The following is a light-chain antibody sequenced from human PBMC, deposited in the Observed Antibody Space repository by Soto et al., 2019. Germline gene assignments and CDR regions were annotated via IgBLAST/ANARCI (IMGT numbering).Light chain of an antibody. CDR2: DAS. V-gene: IGKV3-20*01. CDR1: QSVSSSY. J-gene: IGKJ1*01. CDR3: QQYGSSPLT. Sequence: EIVLTQSPGTLSLSPGERATLSCRASQSVSSSYLAWYQQKPGQAPRLLIYDASSRATGIPDRFSGSGSGTDFTLTISRLEPEDFALYYCQQYGSSPLTFGQGTKVDI.